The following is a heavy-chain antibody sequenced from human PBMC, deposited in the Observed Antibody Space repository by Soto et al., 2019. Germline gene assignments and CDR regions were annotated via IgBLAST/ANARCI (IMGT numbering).Heavy chain of an antibody. CDR2: ISSSSSTI. V-gene: IGHV3-48*04. J-gene: IGHJ5*02. D-gene: IGHD6-13*01. CDR1: GFTFSSYS. CDR3: AKDKGPDIAAAGNWFDP. Sequence: GGSLRLSCAASGFTFSSYSMNWVRQAPGKGLEWVSYISSSSSTIYYADSVKGRFTISRDNAKNSLYLQMNSLRAEDTALYYCAKDKGPDIAAAGNWFDPWGQGTLVTVSS.